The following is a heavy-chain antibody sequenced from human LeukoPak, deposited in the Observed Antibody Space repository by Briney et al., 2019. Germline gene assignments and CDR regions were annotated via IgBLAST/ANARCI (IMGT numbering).Heavy chain of an antibody. D-gene: IGHD3-10*01. Sequence: GGSLRLSCAASGFTFSSYAMSWVRQAPGKGLEWVSAISGSGGSTYYADSVKGRFTISRDNSKNTLYLQMNSLRAEDTAAYYCAREVYYYGSGSYYKAPLKSGFDYWGQGTLVTVSS. V-gene: IGHV3-23*01. CDR3: AREVYYYGSGSYYKAPLKSGFDY. J-gene: IGHJ4*02. CDR1: GFTFSSYA. CDR2: ISGSGGST.